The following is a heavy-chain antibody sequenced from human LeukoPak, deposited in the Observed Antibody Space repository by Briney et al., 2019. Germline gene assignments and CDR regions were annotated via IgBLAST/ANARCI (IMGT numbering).Heavy chain of an antibody. CDR3: ARLGSQGGVAALDY. Sequence: GGSLRLSCAASGFTFSSYWMHWVRQAPGKGLVWVSRINSDGSSTSYADSVKGRFTISRDNAKNTLYLQMNSLRAEDTAVYYWARLGSQGGVAALDYWGQGTLVTVSS. J-gene: IGHJ4*01. CDR2: INSDGSST. V-gene: IGHV3-74*01. CDR1: GFTFSSYW. D-gene: IGHD6-25*01.